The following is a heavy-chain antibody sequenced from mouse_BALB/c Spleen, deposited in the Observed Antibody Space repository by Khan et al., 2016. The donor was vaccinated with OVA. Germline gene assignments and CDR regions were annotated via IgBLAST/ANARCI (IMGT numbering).Heavy chain of an antibody. CDR1: GYIFTNYV. Sequence: VQLQQSGPELGKPGASVKMSCKPSGYIFTNYVLHWVKPKPGQGLAWIGYINPYNGGTKYNEKFKGKATLASDTSSIPAYLELSSLPSEDSAVYYCARGNWQSYYFDYWGQGTTLTLSS. V-gene: IGHV1S136*01. J-gene: IGHJ2*01. CDR2: INPYNGGT. D-gene: IGHD4-1*01. CDR3: ARGNWQSYYFDY.